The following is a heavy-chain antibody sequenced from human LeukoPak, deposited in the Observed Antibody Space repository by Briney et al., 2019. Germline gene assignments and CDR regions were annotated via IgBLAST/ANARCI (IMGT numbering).Heavy chain of an antibody. V-gene: IGHV1-69*13. CDR2: IIPIFGTA. CDR1: GGTFSSHA. Sequence: ASVKVSCKASGGTFSSHAISWVRQAPGQGLEWMGGIIPIFGTANYAQKFQGKVTITADESTSTAYMELSSLRSEDTAVYYCARGWDYDSGGRPTAYVYWGQGTLVSVSS. CDR3: ARGWDYDSGGRPTAYVY. J-gene: IGHJ4*02. D-gene: IGHD3-22*01.